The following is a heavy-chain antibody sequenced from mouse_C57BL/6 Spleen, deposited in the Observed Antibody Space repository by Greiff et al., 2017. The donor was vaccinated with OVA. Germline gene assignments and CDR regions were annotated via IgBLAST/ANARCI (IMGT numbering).Heavy chain of an antibody. J-gene: IGHJ4*01. D-gene: IGHD1-1*01. V-gene: IGHV2-9*01. CDR2: IWGGGST. Sequence: VMLVESGPGLVAPSQSLSITCTVSGFSLTSYGVDWVRQPPGKGLEWLGVIWGGGSTNYNSALMSRLSISKDNSKSQVFLKMNSLQTDDTAMYYCAKLNYYYGSSYGGAMDYWGQGTSVTVSS. CDR3: AKLNYYYGSSYGGAMDY. CDR1: GFSLTSYG.